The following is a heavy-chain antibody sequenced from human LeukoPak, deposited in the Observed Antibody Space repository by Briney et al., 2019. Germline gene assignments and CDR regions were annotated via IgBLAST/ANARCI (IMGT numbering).Heavy chain of an antibody. J-gene: IGHJ4*01. Sequence: SETLSLTCTVSGGSISSYYWSWIRQPPGKGLEWIGYIYYSGSTNYNPSLKSRVTISVDTSKNQFSLKLSSVTAADTAVYYCARGRLDWSGYYRFPYYWGQGTLVTVSS. CDR3: ARGRLDWSGYYRFPYY. D-gene: IGHD3-3*01. V-gene: IGHV4-59*01. CDR1: GGSISSYY. CDR2: IYYSGST.